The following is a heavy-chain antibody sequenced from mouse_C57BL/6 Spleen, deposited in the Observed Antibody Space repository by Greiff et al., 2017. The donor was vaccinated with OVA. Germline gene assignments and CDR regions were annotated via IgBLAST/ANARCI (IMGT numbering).Heavy chain of an antibody. Sequence: VQLQQSGAELVRPGASVTLSCKASGYTFTDYEMHWVKQTPVHGLEWIGAIDPETGGTAYNQKFKGKAILTADKSSSTAYMELRSLTSEDSAVYYCTYSPWFAYWGQGTLVTVSA. J-gene: IGHJ3*01. CDR2: IDPETGGT. V-gene: IGHV1-15*01. CDR1: GYTFTDYE. CDR3: TYSPWFAY.